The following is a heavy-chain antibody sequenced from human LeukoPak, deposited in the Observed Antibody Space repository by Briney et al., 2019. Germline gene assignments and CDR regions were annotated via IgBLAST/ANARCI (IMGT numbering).Heavy chain of an antibody. CDR1: GYTFSSYG. V-gene: IGHV1-18*01. CDR2: ISAYNGNT. Sequence: ASVTVSCKASGYTFSSYGISWVRQAPGQGLEWMGWISAYNGNTNYAQKFQGRVTMTEDTSTDTAYMELSSLRSEDTAVYYCATLYSNYNFDYWGQGTLVTVSS. J-gene: IGHJ4*02. D-gene: IGHD4-11*01. CDR3: ATLYSNYNFDY.